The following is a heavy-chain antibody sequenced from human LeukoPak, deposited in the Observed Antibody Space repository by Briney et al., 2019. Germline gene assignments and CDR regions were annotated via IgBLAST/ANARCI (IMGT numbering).Heavy chain of an antibody. J-gene: IGHJ4*02. CDR1: GFTFDDYA. CDR2: ISWNSGST. V-gene: IGHV3-9*01. Sequence: PGRSLRLSCAASGFTFDDYAMHWVRQAPGKGLEWVSGISWNSGSTGYADSVKGRFTISRDNAKNSLYLQMNSLRAEDTALYYCAKDPGRIAVAGYIDYWGQGTLVTVSS. D-gene: IGHD6-19*01. CDR3: AKDPGRIAVAGYIDY.